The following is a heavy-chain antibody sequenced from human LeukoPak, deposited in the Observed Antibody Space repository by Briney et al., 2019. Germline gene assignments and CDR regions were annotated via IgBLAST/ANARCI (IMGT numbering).Heavy chain of an antibody. V-gene: IGHV4-59*11. CDR3: ARFGSSQYYYMDV. Sequence: SETLSLICTVSGGSISSHYWSWIRQPPGKGLEWIGYIYYSGSTNYNPSLKSRVTISVDTSKNQFSLKLSSVTAADTAVYYCARFGSSQYYYMDVWGKGTTVTVSS. D-gene: IGHD6-6*01. CDR2: IYYSGST. J-gene: IGHJ6*03. CDR1: GGSISSHY.